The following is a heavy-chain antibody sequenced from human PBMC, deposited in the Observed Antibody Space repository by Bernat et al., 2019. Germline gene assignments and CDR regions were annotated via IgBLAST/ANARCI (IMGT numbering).Heavy chain of an antibody. CDR2: IWYDGSNK. J-gene: IGHJ6*02. V-gene: IGHV3-33*01. CDR1: GFTFSSYG. D-gene: IGHD2-21*01. Sequence: QVQLVESGGGVVQPGWSLRLSCAASGFTFSSYGMHWVRQAPGKGLEWVAVIWYDGSNKYYADSVKGRFTISRDNSKNTLYLQMNSLRAEDTAVYYCAREIAGLGGYYYYGMDVWGQGTTVTVSS. CDR3: AREIAGLGGYYYYGMDV.